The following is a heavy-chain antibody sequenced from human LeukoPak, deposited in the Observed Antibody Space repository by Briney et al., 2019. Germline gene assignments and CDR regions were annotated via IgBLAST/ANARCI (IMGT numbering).Heavy chain of an antibody. CDR3: ASMRTEVRYSSGLYDY. CDR2: IYTSGST. Sequence: SETLSLTCTVSGGSISSYYWSWIRQPAGKGLEWIGRIYTSGSTNYNPSLKSRVTISVDKSKNQFSLKLSSVTAADTAVYYCASMRTEVRYSSGLYDYWGQGTLVTVSS. D-gene: IGHD6-19*01. V-gene: IGHV4-4*07. J-gene: IGHJ4*02. CDR1: GGSISSYY.